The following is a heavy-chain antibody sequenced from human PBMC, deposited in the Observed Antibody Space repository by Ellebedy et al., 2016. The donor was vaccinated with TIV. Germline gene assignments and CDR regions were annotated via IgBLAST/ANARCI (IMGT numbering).Heavy chain of an antibody. CDR3: AATLRSGATDY. CDR1: GFTFPSSA. D-gene: IGHD1-26*01. V-gene: IGHV1-58*02. CDR2: IVLGSANT. J-gene: IGHJ4*02. Sequence: AASVKVSCKASGFTFPSSAMQWVRQARGQRLEWIGWIVLGSANTNYAQKFQERVTITRDMSTSTAYMELNSLRSENTAVYYCAATLRSGATDYWGQGTLVTVSS.